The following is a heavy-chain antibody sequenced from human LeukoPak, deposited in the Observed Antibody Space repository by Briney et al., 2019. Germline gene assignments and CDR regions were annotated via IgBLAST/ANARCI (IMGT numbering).Heavy chain of an antibody. CDR1: GYTFTSYG. Sequence: ASVKVSCKASGYTFTSYGISWVRQAPGQGLEWMGWISAYNGNTNYAQKLQGRVTMTTDTSTSTAYMELRSLRSDDTAVYYCARGSGYELGYYYYYMDVWGKGTTVTISS. V-gene: IGHV1-18*01. CDR2: ISAYNGNT. J-gene: IGHJ6*03. D-gene: IGHD5-12*01. CDR3: ARGSGYELGYYYYYMDV.